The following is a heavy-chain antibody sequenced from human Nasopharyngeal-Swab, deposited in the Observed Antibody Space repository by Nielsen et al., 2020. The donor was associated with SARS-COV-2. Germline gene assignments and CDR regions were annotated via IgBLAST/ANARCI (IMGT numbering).Heavy chain of an antibody. CDR2: ISSNGGST. D-gene: IGHD1-1*01. CDR3: ARDGTGTTRKNGWFDP. CDR1: GFTFSSYA. V-gene: IGHV3-64*01. Sequence: GGSLRLSCAASGFTFSSYAMHWVRQAPGKGLEYVSAISSNGGSTYYANSVKGRFTISRDNSKNTLYLQMGSLRAEDMAVYYCARDGTGTTRKNGWFDPWGQGTLVTVSS. J-gene: IGHJ5*02.